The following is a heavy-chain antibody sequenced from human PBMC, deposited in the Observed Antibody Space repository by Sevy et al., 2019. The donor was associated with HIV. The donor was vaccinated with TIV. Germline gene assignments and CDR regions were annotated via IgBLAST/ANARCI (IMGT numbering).Heavy chain of an antibody. CDR1: GFTFSSYG. D-gene: IGHD2-15*01. J-gene: IGHJ6*02. V-gene: IGHV3-33*01. CDR3: ARAGDIVEVAAHYGMDV. CDR2: IWYDGINK. Sequence: GGSLRLSCAASGFTFSSYGMHWVRQAPGKGLEWVAVIWYDGINKYYGDSVKGRFTISRDNSKNTVYLQMTNLRAEDTAVYYCARAGDIVEVAAHYGMDVWGQGTKVTVSS.